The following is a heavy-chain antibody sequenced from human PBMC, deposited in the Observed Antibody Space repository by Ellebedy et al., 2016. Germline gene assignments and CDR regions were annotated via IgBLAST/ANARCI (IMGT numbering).Heavy chain of an antibody. V-gene: IGHV1-18*01. D-gene: IGHD3-3*01. CDR2: STST. CDR1: GYNFIKYG. Sequence: ASVKDSCXASGYNFIKYGISWVRQAPGQGLEWMGGSTSTNNAQKFQGRVTMTTDTSTTTAYMELRTLTFDDTAVYFCARHTPDGVGSPEGHYDVWGQGTLVTVSS. CDR3: ARHTPDGVGSPEGHYDV. J-gene: IGHJ4*02.